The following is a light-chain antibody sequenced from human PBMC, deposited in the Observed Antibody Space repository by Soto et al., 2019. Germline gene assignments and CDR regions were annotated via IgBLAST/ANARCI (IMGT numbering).Light chain of an antibody. CDR2: EVS. J-gene: IGLJ1*01. CDR1: SSGIRDYNY. Sequence: QSVLTQPASVSGSPGQSITISCTGTSSGIRDYNYVSWYQQLPGNAPKLIMYEVSNRPSGISNRFSGSKSGNTASLTISGLQAEDEADYYCATWDDSLNLLYVFGAGTKVTVL. V-gene: IGLV2-14*01. CDR3: ATWDDSLNLLYV.